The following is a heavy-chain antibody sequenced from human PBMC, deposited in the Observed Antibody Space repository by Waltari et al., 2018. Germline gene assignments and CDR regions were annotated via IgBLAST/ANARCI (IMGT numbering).Heavy chain of an antibody. CDR3: AKDDYGGVTAGTAFDY. CDR1: HFTFSNYG. CDR2: VTSSGAA. D-gene: IGHD2-2*01. Sequence: EVYLLESGGGFVQPGGSLRLSCAASHFTFSNYGMNWVRQAPGKGLEWVSGVTSSGAAYNGDAVKGRFTVSRDNSKNTLHLQMHSLRAEDTAVYYCAKDDYGGVTAGTAFDYWGQGTLVTVSS. V-gene: IGHV3-23*01. J-gene: IGHJ4*02.